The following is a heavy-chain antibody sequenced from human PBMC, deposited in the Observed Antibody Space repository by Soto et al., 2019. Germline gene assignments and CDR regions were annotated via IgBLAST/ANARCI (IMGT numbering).Heavy chain of an antibody. CDR3: ASGGRLGYDLGYGDYVGGFDP. CDR2: IIPIFGTA. Sequence: ASVKVSCKASGGTFSSYAISWVRQAPGQGLEWMGGIIPIFGTANYAQKFQGRVTITADESTSTAYMELSSLRSEDTAVYYCASGGRLGYDLGYGDYVGGFDPWGQGTLVTVSS. D-gene: IGHD4-17*01. CDR1: GGTFSSYA. J-gene: IGHJ5*02. V-gene: IGHV1-69*13.